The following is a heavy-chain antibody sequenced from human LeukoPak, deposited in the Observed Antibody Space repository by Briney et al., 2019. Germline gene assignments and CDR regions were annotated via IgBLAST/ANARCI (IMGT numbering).Heavy chain of an antibody. Sequence: SVKVSCKASGGTFSSYAISWVRQTPGQGLEWMGRIIPIFGTANYAQKFQGRVTITTDESTSTAYMELSSLRSEDTAVYYCARDPIPPYCSGGSCYSINYFDYWGQGTLVTVSS. D-gene: IGHD2-15*01. CDR1: GGTFSSYA. V-gene: IGHV1-69*05. CDR3: ARDPIPPYCSGGSCYSINYFDY. CDR2: IIPIFGTA. J-gene: IGHJ4*02.